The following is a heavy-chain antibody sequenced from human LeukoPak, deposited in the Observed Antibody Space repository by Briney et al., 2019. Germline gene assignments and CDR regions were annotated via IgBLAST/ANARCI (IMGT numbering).Heavy chain of an antibody. D-gene: IGHD3-10*01. V-gene: IGHV1-24*01. J-gene: IGHJ5*02. CDR2: FDPEDGET. CDR3: ATDWKNMVRGQGGWFDP. Sequence: GASVKVSCKASGYTFSNYAITWVRQAPGKGLEWMGGFDPEDGETIYAQKFQGRVTMTEDTSTDTAYMELSSLRSEDTAVYYCATDWKNMVRGQGGWFDPWGQGTLVTVSS. CDR1: GYTFSNYA.